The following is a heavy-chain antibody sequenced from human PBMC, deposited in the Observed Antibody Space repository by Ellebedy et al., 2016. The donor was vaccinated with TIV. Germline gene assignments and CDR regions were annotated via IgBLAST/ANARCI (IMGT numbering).Heavy chain of an antibody. CDR1: GYTFTGYY. CDR2: INPNSGGT. J-gene: IGHJ4*02. D-gene: IGHD6-6*01. Sequence: ASVKVSXXASGYTFTGYYMHWVRQAPGQGLEWMGWINPNSGGTNYAQKFQGRVTMTRDTSISTAYMELSSLRSEDTAVYYCARDRGYSSSSGGDYWGQGTLVTVSS. CDR3: ARDRGYSSSSGGDY. V-gene: IGHV1-2*02.